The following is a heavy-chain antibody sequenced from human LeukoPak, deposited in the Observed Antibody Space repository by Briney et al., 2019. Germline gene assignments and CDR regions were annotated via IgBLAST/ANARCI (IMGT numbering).Heavy chain of an antibody. Sequence: GGSLRLSCAASGFTFSSYSMNWVRQAPGKGLEWVSYINSSSSTIYYADSVKGRFTISRDNAKNSLYLQMNSLRAEDTAVYYCPRDTGGYFDYWGQGTLVTVSS. CDR2: INSSSSTI. V-gene: IGHV3-48*04. CDR3: PRDTGGYFDY. D-gene: IGHD2-8*02. CDR1: GFTFSSYS. J-gene: IGHJ4*02.